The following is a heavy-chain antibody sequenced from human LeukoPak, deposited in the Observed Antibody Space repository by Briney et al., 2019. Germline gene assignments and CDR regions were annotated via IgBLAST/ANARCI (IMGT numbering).Heavy chain of an antibody. CDR1: GYSFTSYW. Sequence: GESLKISCKGSGYSFTSYWIGWVRQMPGKGLEWMGIIYPGDSDTRYSPSFQGQVTISADKSISTAYLQRSSLKASDTAMYYCARQDTTFGVVPYFDYWGQGTLVTVSS. V-gene: IGHV5-51*01. D-gene: IGHD3-3*01. CDR2: IYPGDSDT. J-gene: IGHJ4*02. CDR3: ARQDTTFGVVPYFDY.